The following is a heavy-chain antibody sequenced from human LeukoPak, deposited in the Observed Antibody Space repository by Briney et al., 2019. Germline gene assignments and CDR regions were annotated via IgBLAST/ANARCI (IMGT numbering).Heavy chain of an antibody. Sequence: SETLSLTCTVSGGSVSSGTYYWTWIRQPPGKGLEWTAYISYNENTNYNPSLKSRLTISLDTSSNQFSLRLSSVTAADTAVYHCAREASLVRGIFITRYGLDVWGRGTTVTVSS. J-gene: IGHJ6*04. CDR2: ISYNENT. CDR3: AREASLVRGIFITRYGLDV. D-gene: IGHD3-10*01. V-gene: IGHV4-61*01. CDR1: GGSVSSGTYY.